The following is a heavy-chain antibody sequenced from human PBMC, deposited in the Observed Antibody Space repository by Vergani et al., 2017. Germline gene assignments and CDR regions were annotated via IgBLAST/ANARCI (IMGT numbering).Heavy chain of an antibody. CDR2: INHSGST. CDR1: GGSFSGYY. V-gene: IGHV4-34*01. CDR3: ARVRGYSGYVNY. D-gene: IGHD5-12*01. J-gene: IGHJ4*02. Sequence: QVQLQQWGAGLLKPSETLSLTCAVYGGSFSGYYWSWIRQPPGKGLEWIGEINHSGSTNYNPSLKSRVTISVDTYKNQFSLKLSSVTAADTAVYYCARVRGYSGYVNYGGQGTLVTVSA.